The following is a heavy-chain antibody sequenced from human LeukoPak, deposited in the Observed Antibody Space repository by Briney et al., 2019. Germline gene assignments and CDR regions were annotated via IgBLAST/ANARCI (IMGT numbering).Heavy chain of an antibody. CDR3: GYIEGPIYYDSTDYFPPFFRY. Sequence: SETLSLTCNVSGGSISSNSYYWGWVRQPPGRGLEYIGSLYYIGITYYNPSLKSRVSLSVDTSKNQFSLKLNSVTAADTAVYYCGYIEGPIYYDSTDYFPPFFRYRGQGTLVTVSS. CDR1: GGSISSNSYY. J-gene: IGHJ1*01. V-gene: IGHV4-39*01. CDR2: LYYIGIT. D-gene: IGHD3-22*01.